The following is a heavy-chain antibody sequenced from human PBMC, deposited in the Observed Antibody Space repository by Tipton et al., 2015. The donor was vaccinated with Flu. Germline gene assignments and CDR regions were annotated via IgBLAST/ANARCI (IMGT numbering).Heavy chain of an antibody. CDR1: GGSISSGSYY. CDR3: PRGRGIAAAGPCDY. CDR2: IYYSGST. J-gene: IGHJ4*02. Sequence: TLSLTCTVSGGSISSGSYYWSWIRQPPGKGLEWIGYIYYSGSTNYKPSLKSRVTISVDTSKNQFSLKLSSVTAADTAVYYYPRGRGIAAAGPCDYWGQGTMVTVSS. D-gene: IGHD6-13*01. V-gene: IGHV4-61*01.